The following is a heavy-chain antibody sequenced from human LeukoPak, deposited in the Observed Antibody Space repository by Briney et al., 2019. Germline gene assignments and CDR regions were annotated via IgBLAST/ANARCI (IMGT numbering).Heavy chain of an antibody. D-gene: IGHD4-17*01. J-gene: IGHJ4*02. CDR1: GFTLNNYA. V-gene: IGHV3-23*01. CDR3: ARDYADYVGYFFFDY. CDR2: ISGGGETT. Sequence: GGSLRLSCAASGFTLNNYAMNWVRQAPGKGLEWVSSISGGGETTYYADSAKGRFTISGDNSQNTLYLQMNSLRAEDTAVYYCARDYADYVGYFFFDYWGQGTLVTVSS.